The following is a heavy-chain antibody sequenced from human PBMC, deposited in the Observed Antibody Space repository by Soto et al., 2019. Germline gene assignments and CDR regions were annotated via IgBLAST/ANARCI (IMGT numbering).Heavy chain of an antibody. CDR3: ARAPQGVWVLDY. CDR2: IGTAGDT. D-gene: IGHD1-26*01. Sequence: PGGSLRLSCAASGFTFSSYDMHWVRQATGKGLEWVSAIGTAGDTYYPGSVKGRFTISRENAKNSLYLQMNSLRAGDTAVYYCARAPQGVWVLDYWGQGTLVTVSS. V-gene: IGHV3-13*01. CDR1: GFTFSSYD. J-gene: IGHJ4*02.